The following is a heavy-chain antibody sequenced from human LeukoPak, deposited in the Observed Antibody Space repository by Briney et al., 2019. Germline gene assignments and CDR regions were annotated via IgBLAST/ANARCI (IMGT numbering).Heavy chain of an antibody. Sequence: GGSLRLSCAASGFTFSSYAMHWVRQAPGKGLDWVAVISYDGTNTYYADSVKGRFTISRDNSKNTVNLQMNNLRAEDTAMYYCARVHSYYYDSSSYYFDYWGQGTLVTVSS. V-gene: IGHV3-30*04. CDR2: ISYDGTNT. J-gene: IGHJ4*02. CDR3: ARVHSYYYDSSSYYFDY. CDR1: GFTFSSYA. D-gene: IGHD3-22*01.